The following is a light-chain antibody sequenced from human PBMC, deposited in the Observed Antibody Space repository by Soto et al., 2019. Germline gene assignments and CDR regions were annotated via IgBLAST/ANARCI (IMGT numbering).Light chain of an antibody. V-gene: IGLV7-43*01. Sequence: QAVVTQEPSLTVSPGGTVTLTCASSTGAVTSGYSPNWFQQKPGQAPRALTYSTTNKYSWTPARFSGSLLGGKAALTLSGVQPDDEADYYCLLYYASAHVVIFGAGTKLTVL. CDR3: LLYYASAHVVI. CDR1: TGAVTSGYS. J-gene: IGLJ2*01. CDR2: STT.